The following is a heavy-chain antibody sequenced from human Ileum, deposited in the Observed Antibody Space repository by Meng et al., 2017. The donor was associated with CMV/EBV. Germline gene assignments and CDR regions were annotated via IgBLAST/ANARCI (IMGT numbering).Heavy chain of an antibody. CDR1: GYTFTGYY. CDR2: INPNSGGT. V-gene: IGHV1-2*02. CDR3: ARVKRTTQYYFDY. Sequence: CKASGYTFTGYYMHWVRQAPGQGLEWMGWINPNSGGTNYAQKFQGRVTMTRDTSISTAYMELSRLRSDDTAVYYCARVKRTTQYYFDYWGQGTLVTVSP. D-gene: IGHD1-7*01. J-gene: IGHJ4*02.